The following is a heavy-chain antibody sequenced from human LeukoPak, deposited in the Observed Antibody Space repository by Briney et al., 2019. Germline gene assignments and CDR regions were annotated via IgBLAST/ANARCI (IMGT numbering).Heavy chain of an antibody. J-gene: IGHJ4*02. CDR2: ISWNSGSI. CDR1: GFTFSSYW. D-gene: IGHD6-6*01. CDR3: ARGGSSADYFDY. Sequence: GGSLRLSCAASGFTFSSYWMHWVRQAPGKGLEWVSGISWNSGSIGYADSMKGRFTISRDNAKNSLYLQMNSLRAEDMALYYCARGGSSADYFDYWGQGTLVTVSS. V-gene: IGHV3-9*03.